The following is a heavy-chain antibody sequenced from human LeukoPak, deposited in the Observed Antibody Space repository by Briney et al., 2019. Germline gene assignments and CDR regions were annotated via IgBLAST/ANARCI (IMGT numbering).Heavy chain of an antibody. Sequence: GSLRLSCAASGLTFSSFAMNWVRQAPGKGLEWVSGISGTTSGTYYADSVKGRFAISRDNSKNTLFLQVNSLRAEDTAVYYCAKVRTYLYHGLDVWGQGTTVTVSS. D-gene: IGHD1-14*01. CDR3: AKVRTYLYHGLDV. J-gene: IGHJ6*02. CDR1: GLTFSSFA. V-gene: IGHV3-23*01. CDR2: ISGTTSGT.